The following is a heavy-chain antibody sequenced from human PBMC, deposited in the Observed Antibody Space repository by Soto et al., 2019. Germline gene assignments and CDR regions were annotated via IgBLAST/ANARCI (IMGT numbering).Heavy chain of an antibody. CDR2: IYYSGST. D-gene: IGHD1-26*01. Sequence: LSLTCTVSGGSISSSSYYWGWIRQPPGKGLEWIGSIYYSGSTYYNPSLKSRVTISVDTSKNQFSLKLSSVTAADTAVYYCARLGGATRDAFDIWGQGTMVTVSS. CDR3: ARLGGATRDAFDI. V-gene: IGHV4-39*01. CDR1: GGSISSSSYY. J-gene: IGHJ3*02.